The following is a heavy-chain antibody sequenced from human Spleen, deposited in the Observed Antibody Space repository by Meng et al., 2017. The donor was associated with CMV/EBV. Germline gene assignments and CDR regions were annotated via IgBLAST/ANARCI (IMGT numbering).Heavy chain of an antibody. CDR2: ISFDGNTK. J-gene: IGHJ6*02. V-gene: IGHV3-30-3*01. CDR1: GFTFSSYT. D-gene: IGHD2-2*01. CDR3: ARVSCSTTNCRNYDYFYDLDV. Sequence: GESLKISCAASGFTFSSYTMHWVRQTPGKGLKWVAVISFDGNTKYYAESVKGRFTISRDVSKNTLYLRMNSLRPEDTAVYYCARVSCSTTNCRNYDYFYDLDVWGQGTTVTVSS.